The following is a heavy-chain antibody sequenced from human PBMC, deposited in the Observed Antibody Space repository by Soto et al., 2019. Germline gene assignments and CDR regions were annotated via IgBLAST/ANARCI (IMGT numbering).Heavy chain of an antibody. CDR1: GGSITPGGYY. Sequence: PSETLSLTCTVSGGSITPGGYYWSWIRQHPGKGLEWIGYIANSGNTYYNPSLKSRVTISVDTSKNQFSLKLSSVTAADTAVYHCARTKYYYDSSGYEREYYFDYWGQGTLVTVSS. D-gene: IGHD3-22*01. J-gene: IGHJ4*02. CDR2: IANSGNT. CDR3: ARTKYYYDSSGYEREYYFDY. V-gene: IGHV4-31*03.